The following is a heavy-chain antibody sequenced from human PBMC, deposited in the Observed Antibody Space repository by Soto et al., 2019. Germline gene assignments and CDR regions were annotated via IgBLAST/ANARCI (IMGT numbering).Heavy chain of an antibody. CDR1: GGTFSSYA. CDR2: IIPIFGTA. D-gene: IGHD3-3*01. Sequence: RASVKVSCKASGGTFSSYAISWVRQAPGQGLEWMGGIIPIFGTANYAQKFQGRVTITADKSTSTAYMELSSLRSEDTAVYYCARDVGWGGYYGLYYGMDVWGQGTTVTVSS. J-gene: IGHJ6*02. V-gene: IGHV1-69*06. CDR3: ARDVGWGGYYGLYYGMDV.